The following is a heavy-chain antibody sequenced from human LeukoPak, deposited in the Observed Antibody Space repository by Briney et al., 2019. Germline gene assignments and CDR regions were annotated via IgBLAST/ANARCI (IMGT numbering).Heavy chain of an antibody. Sequence: GGSLRLSCAFSGFTFSSYWMHWVSQAPGKGLVWVSRINNDGSTTAYADSVKGRFTISRDNTKNTLYLQMNSLRAEDTAVYYCARTYSSFDYWGQGTLVTVSS. D-gene: IGHD6-19*01. CDR1: GFTFSSYW. J-gene: IGHJ4*02. V-gene: IGHV3-74*01. CDR2: INNDGSTT. CDR3: ARTYSSFDY.